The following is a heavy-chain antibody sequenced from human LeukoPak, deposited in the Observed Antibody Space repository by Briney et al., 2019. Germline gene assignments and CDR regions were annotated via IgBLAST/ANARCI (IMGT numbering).Heavy chain of an antibody. CDR2: IYYSGST. Sequence: SETLSLTCTVSGGSISSSSYYWGWIRQPPGKGLEWIGSIYYSGSTYYNPSLKSRVTISVDTSKNQFSLMLSSVTAADTAVYYCGSGSYLMDYWGQGTLVTVSS. CDR1: GGSISSSSYY. D-gene: IGHD1-26*01. V-gene: IGHV4-39*07. J-gene: IGHJ4*02. CDR3: GSGSYLMDY.